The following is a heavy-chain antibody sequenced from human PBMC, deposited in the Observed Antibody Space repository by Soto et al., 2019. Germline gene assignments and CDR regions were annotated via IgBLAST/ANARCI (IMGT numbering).Heavy chain of an antibody. CDR2: IVREGSEK. CDR3: ARDDDYDDNGLDS. D-gene: IGHD4-17*01. CDR1: GFAFSSHG. Sequence: GGSLRLSCAASGFAFSSHGMHWVRQAPGKGLEWVAVIVREGSEKHYADSVKGRFTISRDNSKNTLYLEMNSLRAEDTAVYYCARDDDYDDNGLDSWGQGTLVTVSS. V-gene: IGHV3-33*01. J-gene: IGHJ5*01.